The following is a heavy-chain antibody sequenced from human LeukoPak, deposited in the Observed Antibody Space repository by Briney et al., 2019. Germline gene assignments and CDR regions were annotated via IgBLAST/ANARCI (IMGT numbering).Heavy chain of an antibody. CDR3: ARGARGYNYGYDELDY. Sequence: GRSLRLSCAGSGNHFKRYGMHWVREARGRALEGVADISQEGSNKQYADSVKGRFTISRDNSKSTLYLQMNSLRAEDTAVYYCARGARGYNYGYDELDYWGQGTLVTVSS. J-gene: IGHJ4*02. CDR2: ISQEGSNK. D-gene: IGHD5-18*01. CDR1: GNHFKRYG. V-gene: IGHV3-30*03.